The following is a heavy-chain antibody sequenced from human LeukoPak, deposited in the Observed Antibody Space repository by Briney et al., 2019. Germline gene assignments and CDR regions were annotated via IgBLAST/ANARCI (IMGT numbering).Heavy chain of an antibody. CDR3: ARGLGYCTSTTCLLPFDY. V-gene: IGHV3-53*01. CDR2: IYSGGST. Sequence: GGSLRLSCAAFGFTVSTYYMTWVRQAPGKGLECVSVIYSGGSTYYADSVKGRFTVSRDNSKNTLYLQMNSLRAEDTAMYYCARGLGYCTSTTCLLPFDYWGQGTLVTVSS. D-gene: IGHD2-2*01. J-gene: IGHJ4*02. CDR1: GFTVSTYY.